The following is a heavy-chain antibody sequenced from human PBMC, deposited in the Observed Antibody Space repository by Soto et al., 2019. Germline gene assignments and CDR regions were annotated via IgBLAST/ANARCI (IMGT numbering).Heavy chain of an antibody. D-gene: IGHD3-10*01. CDR2: IGGAGGGS. CDR3: AKVRGYAYGLDAYDV. J-gene: IGHJ3*01. Sequence: PGGSLRLSCAASGFTFSNYGMHWVRQAPGKGLVWVSAIGGAGGGSVYADSVRGRFTISRDNSRNTLYLQMNSLRAEDTALYYCAKVRGYAYGLDAYDVWGQGTLVTVSS. CDR1: GFTFSNYG. V-gene: IGHV3-23*01.